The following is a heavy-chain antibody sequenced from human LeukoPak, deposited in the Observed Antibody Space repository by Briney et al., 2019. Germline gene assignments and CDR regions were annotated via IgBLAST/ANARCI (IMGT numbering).Heavy chain of an antibody. Sequence: GRSLRLSCAASGFTFSRYGMHWVRQAPGKGLEWVAVVSFEGSNKYYADSVKGRFSISRDNSKNTLSLQMNSLRAEDTAVYYCAKDMGYYYGSGSYPPENDYWGQETLVTVSS. CDR2: VSFEGSNK. CDR1: GFTFSRYG. V-gene: IGHV3-30*18. J-gene: IGHJ4*02. CDR3: AKDMGYYYGSGSYPPENDY. D-gene: IGHD3-10*01.